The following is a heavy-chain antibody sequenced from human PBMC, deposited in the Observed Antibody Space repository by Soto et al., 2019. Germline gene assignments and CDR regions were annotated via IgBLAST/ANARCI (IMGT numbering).Heavy chain of an antibody. CDR3: ARDLKPSQLPRAFNI. Sequence: SVKVSCKASGGTFSSYAISWVRQAPGQGLEWMGGIIPIFGTANYAQKFQGRVTITADESTSTNYMELSSLRSEDTAVYYCARDLKPSQLPRAFNIWGQGTMVTVSS. J-gene: IGHJ3*02. CDR2: IIPIFGTA. CDR1: GGTFSSYA. D-gene: IGHD2-2*01. V-gene: IGHV1-69*13.